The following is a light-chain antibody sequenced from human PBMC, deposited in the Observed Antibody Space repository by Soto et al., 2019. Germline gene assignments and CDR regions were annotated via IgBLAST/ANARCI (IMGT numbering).Light chain of an antibody. V-gene: IGKV1-5*03. CDR1: QAIATW. Sequence: DIQMTQSPSTLSASVGDTVTITCRASQAIATWLAWYQQKPGTAPKLLIFKASTLENDVPSRFSGSGSGTEFTLTISILQADDFATYYCLQYNSYSTTFGGGTKVEIK. J-gene: IGKJ4*01. CDR2: KAS. CDR3: LQYNSYSTT.